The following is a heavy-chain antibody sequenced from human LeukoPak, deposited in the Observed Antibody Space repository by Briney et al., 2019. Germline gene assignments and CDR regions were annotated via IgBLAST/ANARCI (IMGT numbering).Heavy chain of an antibody. D-gene: IGHD3-10*01. Sequence: ASVKVSCKASAYTFSTYLLHWVRQAPGQGLEWMVIIDPSGGSTDYEQKFQGRVTMTRDTSTSTVYMELSSLRSEDTAVYYCARDLGLRGVTNWFDPWGQGTLVTVSS. CDR2: IDPSGGST. V-gene: IGHV1-46*01. CDR3: ARDLGLRGVTNWFDP. CDR1: AYTFSTYL. J-gene: IGHJ5*02.